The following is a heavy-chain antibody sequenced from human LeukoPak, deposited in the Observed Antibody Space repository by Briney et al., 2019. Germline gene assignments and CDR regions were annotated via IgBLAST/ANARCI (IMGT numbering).Heavy chain of an antibody. D-gene: IGHD1-26*01. Sequence: GRSLRLSCAASGFTFSSYWMHWVRQAPGKGLEWVANIKQDGSEKYYVDSVKGRFTISRDNAKKSLYLQINSLRTEDTAVYYCATKSGNYYNYWGRGSLVTVSS. CDR1: GFTFSSYW. CDR3: ATKSGNYYNY. CDR2: IKQDGSEK. V-gene: IGHV3-7*03. J-gene: IGHJ4*02.